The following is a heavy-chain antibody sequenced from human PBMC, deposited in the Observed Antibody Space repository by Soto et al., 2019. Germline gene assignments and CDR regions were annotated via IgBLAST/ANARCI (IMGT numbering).Heavy chain of an antibody. CDR1: GYTFNTYY. J-gene: IGHJ4*02. V-gene: IGHV1-46*02. Sequence: QVQLVQSGAEVRKPGASVKVSCKPSGYTFNTYYLHWLRQAPGQALEWMGVIHPSGGGTTYAQKFLCRVTGARDTSTTTVFMALSSLISDDTAVYYCARGCHIAVVTASFDNWGQGTLVTVSS. CDR3: ARGCHIAVVTASFDN. D-gene: IGHD2-21*02. CDR2: IHPSGGGT.